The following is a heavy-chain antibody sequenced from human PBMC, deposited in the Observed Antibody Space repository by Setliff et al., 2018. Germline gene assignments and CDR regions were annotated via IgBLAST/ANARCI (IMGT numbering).Heavy chain of an antibody. CDR2: INHSGRV. D-gene: IGHD1-1*01. Sequence: SETLSLTCAVYGGSFSGYYWIWIRQSPGKGLEWIGEINHSGRVNYNPSFESRVTISVDTSKKQFSLNLRSVTAADTAVYYCAKGGGRYHSDSWGQGILVTVSS. V-gene: IGHV4-34*01. CDR3: AKGGGRYHSDS. J-gene: IGHJ4*02. CDR1: GGSFSGYY.